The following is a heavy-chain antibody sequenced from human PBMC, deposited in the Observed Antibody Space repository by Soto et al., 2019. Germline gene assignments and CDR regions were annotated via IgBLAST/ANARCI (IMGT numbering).Heavy chain of an antibody. CDR1: GYTLTELS. J-gene: IGHJ4*02. CDR2: FDPVDGET. V-gene: IGHV1-24*01. Sequence: QVQLVQSGAEVKKPGASVKVSCKVSGYTLTELSMHWVRQALGKGLEWMGGFDPVDGETIYAQKFQGRVTMTEDTSTDTAYMELSSLRSEDTAVYYCVGFGVVIIPVPPGNDYWGQGTLVTVSS. CDR3: VGFGVVIIPVPPGNDY. D-gene: IGHD3-3*01.